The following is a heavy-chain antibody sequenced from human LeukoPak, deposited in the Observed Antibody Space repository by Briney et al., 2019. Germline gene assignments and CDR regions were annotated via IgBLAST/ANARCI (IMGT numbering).Heavy chain of an antibody. D-gene: IGHD6-19*01. V-gene: IGHV4-39*01. Sequence: SETLSLTCTVSGGXISSSSFYWVWIRQPPGKGLEWIGTIFYSGSTYYNPSLKSRVTMSVDTSKNQFSLNLSPVTAADTAVYYCARQGYTSGQGLRNNWFDPWGQGSLVTVSS. CDR1: GGXISSSSFY. CDR2: IFYSGST. CDR3: ARQGYTSGQGLRNNWFDP. J-gene: IGHJ5*02.